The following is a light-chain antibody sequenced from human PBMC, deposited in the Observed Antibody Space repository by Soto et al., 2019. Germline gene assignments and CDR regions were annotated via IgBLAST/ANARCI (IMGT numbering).Light chain of an antibody. CDR3: HQYSNWPPWT. CDR1: QSVSRN. Sequence: EIVLTQTPGTLALSPGERATLSCRASQSVSRNYLAWYQQKPGQAPRLLIYRASTRATGVPARFSASGSGTEFTLTISSLQSEDSAVYYCHQYSNWPPWTFGPGTKVDNK. J-gene: IGKJ1*01. V-gene: IGKV3-15*01. CDR2: RAS.